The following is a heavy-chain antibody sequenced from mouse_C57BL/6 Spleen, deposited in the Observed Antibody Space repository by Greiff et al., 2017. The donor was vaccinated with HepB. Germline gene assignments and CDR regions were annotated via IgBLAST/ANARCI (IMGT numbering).Heavy chain of an antibody. J-gene: IGHJ3*01. Sequence: EVQGVESGGGLVKPGGSLKLSCAASGFTFSSYAMSWVRQTPEKRLEWVATISDGGSYTYYPDNVKGRFTISRDNAKNNLYLQMSHLKSEDTAMYYCARDGVYDYGAYWGQGTLVTVSA. V-gene: IGHV5-4*01. CDR3: ARDGVYDYGAY. CDR2: ISDGGSYT. CDR1: GFTFSSYA. D-gene: IGHD2-4*01.